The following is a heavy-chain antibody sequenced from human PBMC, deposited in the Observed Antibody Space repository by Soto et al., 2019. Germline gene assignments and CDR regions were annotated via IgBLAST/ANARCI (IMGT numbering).Heavy chain of an antibody. J-gene: IGHJ6*02. CDR3: AKDKELGMDV. V-gene: IGHV3-30*18. CDR2: ISYDGSNK. D-gene: IGHD3-10*01. CDR1: GFNFSSYG. Sequence: GGSKILSYASSGFNFSSYGMRFVRQAPGKGLEWVAVISYDGSNKYYADSVKGRFTISRDNSKNTLYLQMNSLRAEDTAVYYCAKDKELGMDVWGQGTTVTVSS.